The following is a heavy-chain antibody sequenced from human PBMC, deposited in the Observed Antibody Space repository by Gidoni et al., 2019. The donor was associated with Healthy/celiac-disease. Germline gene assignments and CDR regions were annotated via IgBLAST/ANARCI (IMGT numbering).Heavy chain of an antibody. Sequence: EVQLVESGGGLVQPGGSLRLSCSASGFTFSSYAMHWVRQAPGKGLEYVSASSSNGGSTYYADSVKGRFTISRDNSKNTLYLQMSRLRAEDTAVYYCVKGPLAEVYYYGMDVWGQGTTVTVSS. CDR1: GFTFSSYA. CDR2: SSSNGGST. V-gene: IGHV3-64D*06. J-gene: IGHJ6*02. CDR3: VKGPLAEVYYYGMDV.